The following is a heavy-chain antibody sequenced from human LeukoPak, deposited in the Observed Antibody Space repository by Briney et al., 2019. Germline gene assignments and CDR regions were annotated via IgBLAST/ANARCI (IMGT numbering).Heavy chain of an antibody. CDR3: AKPRTAAGRNFDY. CDR2: ISGSGGST. J-gene: IGHJ4*02. Sequence: GGSLRLSCVASGFTFSSSAMSWVRQAPERGLEWVSLISGSGGSTNYADSVKGRFTISRDNSKNTLHLQMNSLTAEDTAVYYCAKPRTAAGRNFDYWGQGTLVTVSS. V-gene: IGHV3-23*01. CDR1: GFTFSSSA. D-gene: IGHD2-21*02.